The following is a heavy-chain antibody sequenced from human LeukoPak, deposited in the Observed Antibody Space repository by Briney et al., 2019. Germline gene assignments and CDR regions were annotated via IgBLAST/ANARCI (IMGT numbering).Heavy chain of an antibody. CDR2: VKQDGIET. J-gene: IGHJ4*02. V-gene: IGHV3-7*01. CDR3: ARDGTGFDY. Sequence: GGSLRLSCVASGFTFSRDWMGWVRQAPGQGLEWVASVKQDGIETQYVDSVKGRFTISRDNAKNSVYLQMNSLRVEDTAVYYCARDGTGFDYWGQGTLVTVSS. D-gene: IGHD2-8*02. CDR1: GFTFSRDW.